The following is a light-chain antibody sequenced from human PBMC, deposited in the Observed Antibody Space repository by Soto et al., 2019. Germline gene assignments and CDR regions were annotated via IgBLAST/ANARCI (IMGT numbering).Light chain of an antibody. Sequence: DIQMTQSPSSLSASVGDRVTITCRASQSITSYLNWYQXXPPXDPKVLIYGPSRSQNGVPSSLSGRGSGKDFNITISSLQPEDFETYYCQQSYSTFTFSQGTRREIK. CDR2: GPS. CDR3: QQSYSTFT. V-gene: IGKV1-39*01. CDR1: QSITSY. J-gene: IGKJ5*01.